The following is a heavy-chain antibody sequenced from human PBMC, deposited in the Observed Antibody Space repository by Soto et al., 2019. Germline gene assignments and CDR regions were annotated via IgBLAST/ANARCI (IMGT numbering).Heavy chain of an antibody. J-gene: IGHJ6*02. CDR2: IDNAGSSA. V-gene: IGHV3-74*01. CDR1: GFTFSIYW. D-gene: IGHD1-26*01. CDR3: TRVGGSVSGMDV. Sequence: EVQLVESGGGLVQPGGSLRLSCAASGFTFSIYWMHWVRQAPGKGPVWVSRIDNAGSSARYADSVKGRFTISRDNAKNTVYRQMNRRRAEDTAVYYCTRVGGSVSGMDVWGQGTTVTVSS.